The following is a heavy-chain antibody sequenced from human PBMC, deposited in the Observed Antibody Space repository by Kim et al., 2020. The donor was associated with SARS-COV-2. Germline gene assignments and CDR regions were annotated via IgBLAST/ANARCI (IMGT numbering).Heavy chain of an antibody. CDR3: ASQVYQLLLGWFDP. D-gene: IGHD2-2*01. CDR2: IYYSGST. J-gene: IGHJ5*02. Sequence: SETLSLTCTVSGGSISSSSYYWGWIRQPPGKGLEWIGSIYYSGSTYYNPSLKSRVTISVDTSKNQFSLKLSSVTAADTAVYYCASQVYQLLLGWFDPWGQGTLVTVSS. V-gene: IGHV4-39*01. CDR1: GGSISSSSYY.